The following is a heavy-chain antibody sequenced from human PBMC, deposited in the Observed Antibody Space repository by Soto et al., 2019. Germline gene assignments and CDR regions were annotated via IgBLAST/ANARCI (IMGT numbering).Heavy chain of an antibody. D-gene: IGHD6-13*01. CDR3: SRYRIAADPSDFDH. J-gene: IGHJ4*02. CDR2: SRSKAYWGTT. CDR1: GFTFGAYA. Sequence: EVQLVESGGGLVQPGRSLRLSCTASGFTFGAYAMSWVRQAPGKGLEWVGSSRSKAYWGTTEYATSVRGRFTISREDSNSIAYLEMDSLKTEDTAMYYCSRYRIAADPSDFDHWGQGTLVTVSS. V-gene: IGHV3-49*04.